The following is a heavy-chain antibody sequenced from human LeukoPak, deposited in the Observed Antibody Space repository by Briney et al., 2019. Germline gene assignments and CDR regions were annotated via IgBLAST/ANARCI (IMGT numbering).Heavy chain of an antibody. D-gene: IGHD3-16*01. J-gene: IGHJ4*02. Sequence: SETLSLTCTVSGGSISSGSYYWSWIRQPAGKGLEWIGRIYTSGSINYNPSLKSRVTISVDTSKNQFSLKLSSVTAADTAVYYCARDPRRGRTQFDYWGQGTLVTVSS. V-gene: IGHV4-61*02. CDR2: IYTSGSI. CDR3: ARDPRRGRTQFDY. CDR1: GGSISSGSYY.